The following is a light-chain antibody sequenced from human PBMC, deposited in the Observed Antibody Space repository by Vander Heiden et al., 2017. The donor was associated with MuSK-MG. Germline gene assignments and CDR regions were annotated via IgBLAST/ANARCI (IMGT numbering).Light chain of an antibody. V-gene: IGKV1-9*01. J-gene: IGKJ3*01. Sequence: DIQLTQSPSFLSASVGDRVTVTCRASQDISTDLAWYQQKPGKAPKLLIYAASTLESGVPSRVSGSGSGTEFTLTISSLQTEDFATYYCQRRSGFFTFGPGTKVEI. CDR3: QRRSGFFT. CDR2: AAS. CDR1: QDISTD.